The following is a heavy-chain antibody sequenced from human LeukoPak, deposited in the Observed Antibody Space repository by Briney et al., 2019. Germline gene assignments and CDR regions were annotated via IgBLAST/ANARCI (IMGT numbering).Heavy chain of an antibody. CDR3: ARSPSGDLDY. CDR1: GYTFTSYY. V-gene: IGHV1-2*02. Sequence: GASVKVSCKTSGYTFTSYYIHWVRQAPRQGLDYMGWINPDNGGTNYAQNFQGRVIMTRDTSISTAYMQLSRLTSDDTAVYYCARSPSGDLDYWGRGTLVSVSS. D-gene: IGHD1-26*01. CDR2: INPDNGGT. J-gene: IGHJ4*02.